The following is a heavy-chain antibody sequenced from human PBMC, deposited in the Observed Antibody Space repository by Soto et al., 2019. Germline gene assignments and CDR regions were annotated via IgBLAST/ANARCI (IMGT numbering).Heavy chain of an antibody. J-gene: IGHJ1*01. CDR3: AKATSSGYCRGACYSAYFQH. CDR2: ISGSGGST. CDR1: GITFSSYA. V-gene: IGHV3-23*01. D-gene: IGHD2-21*01. Sequence: GGSLRLSCAASGITFSSYAMSWVRQAPGKGLEWVSAISGSGGSTYYADSVKGRFTISTDNPKNTLYLQMNSLRAEDTAVYYCAKATSSGYCRGACYSAYFQHWGQGPLVTVSS.